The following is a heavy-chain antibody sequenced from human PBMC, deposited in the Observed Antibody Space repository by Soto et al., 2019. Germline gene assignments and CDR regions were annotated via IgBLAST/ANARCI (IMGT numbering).Heavy chain of an antibody. Sequence: PSETLSLTCIVSGGSLSSINYYWGWIRQPPGKGLEWIGSTSYGGSTYYNPSLKSRVTISVDTSENQFSLKLSSVTAADTALYYCASRLTYYDFWSGYCFDSWGQGTLVTVSS. D-gene: IGHD3-3*01. J-gene: IGHJ4*02. CDR1: GGSLSSINYY. V-gene: IGHV4-39*01. CDR2: TSYGGST. CDR3: ASRLTYYDFWSGYCFDS.